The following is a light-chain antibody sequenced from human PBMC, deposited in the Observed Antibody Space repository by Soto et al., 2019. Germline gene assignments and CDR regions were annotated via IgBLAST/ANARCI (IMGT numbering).Light chain of an antibody. V-gene: IGKV4-1*01. CDR2: WAS. Sequence: DIVMTQSPDSLAVSLGERATINCKSSQNILYSSNNKNYLAWYQHKLGQPPRLHIYWASTRDSGVPDRFSGSGSGTDFTLTINSLQPEDVAVYYCQQYYSIPWTFGQGTKVEIK. J-gene: IGKJ1*01. CDR1: QNILYSSNNKNY. CDR3: QQYYSIPWT.